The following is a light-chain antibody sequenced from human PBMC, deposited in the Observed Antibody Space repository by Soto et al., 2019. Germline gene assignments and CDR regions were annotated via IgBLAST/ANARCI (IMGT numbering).Light chain of an antibody. CDR3: VLYMGSGGWV. V-gene: IGLV8-61*01. CDR1: SGSVSTSYY. CDR2: STN. Sequence: QTVVTQEPSFSVSPGGTVTLTCGLGSGSVSTSYYPSWYQQTPGQAPRTLIYSTNTRSSGVPDRFSGSILGNKAALTITGAQADDESDYYCVLYMGSGGWVFGGGTKLT. J-gene: IGLJ3*02.